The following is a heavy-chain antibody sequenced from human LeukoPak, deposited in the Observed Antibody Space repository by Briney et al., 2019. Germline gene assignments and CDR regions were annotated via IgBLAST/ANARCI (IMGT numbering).Heavy chain of an antibody. J-gene: IGHJ6*01. CDR1: GYTFTGYY. V-gene: IGHV1-2*05. CDR3: ARVFGDTSGARRHS. Sequence: ASVKVSCKASGYTFTGYYMHWVRQAPGQGLEGMGRINPNSGGTNYAQKFQGRVTMTRDTSMSTVYMELSRLRSEDTGVYYCARVFGDTSGARRHSWGPGTMVTLSS. D-gene: IGHD3-22*01. CDR2: INPNSGGT.